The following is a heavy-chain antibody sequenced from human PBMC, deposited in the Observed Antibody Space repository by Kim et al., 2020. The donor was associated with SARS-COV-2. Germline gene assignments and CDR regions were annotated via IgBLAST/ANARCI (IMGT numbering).Heavy chain of an antibody. J-gene: IGHJ4*03. Sequence: GGSLRLSCAASGFSFSSYWMSWVRQAPGKGLEWVANIRQDGRETFYVDSVKGRFTISRDNAKNSLYLQMNSLRAEDTAVYYCTRDGPVDGYYFDSWGQGT. CDR1: GFSFSSYW. D-gene: IGHD6-13*01. V-gene: IGHV3-7*01. CDR2: IRQDGRET. CDR3: TRDGPVDGYYFDS.